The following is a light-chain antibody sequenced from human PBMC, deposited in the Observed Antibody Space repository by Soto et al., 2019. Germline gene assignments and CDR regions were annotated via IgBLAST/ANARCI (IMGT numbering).Light chain of an antibody. CDR2: GNT. CDR1: SSNIGAPYN. V-gene: IGLV1-40*01. Sequence: QSVLTQPPSMSGAPGQRVTISCTGGSSNIGAPYNVHWYQQLPGTAPKLLIYGNTNRPSGVPDRFSGSKSGTSASLAITGLQPEDEADYYCQSFDLSQTWVFGGGTKLTVL. J-gene: IGLJ3*02. CDR3: QSFDLSQTWV.